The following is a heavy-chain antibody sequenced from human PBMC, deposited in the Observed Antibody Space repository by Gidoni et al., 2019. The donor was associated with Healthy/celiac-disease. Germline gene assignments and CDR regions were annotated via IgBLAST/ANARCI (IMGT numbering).Heavy chain of an antibody. Sequence: QVQLQQWGAGLLKPSETLSLTCAVYGGSFSGYYWSWFRQPPGKGLEWIGEINHSGSTNYNPSLKSRVTISVDTSKNQFSLKLSSVTAADTAVYYCARGRSSGWFSGWVGIDYWGQGTLVTVSS. CDR3: ARGRSSGWFSGWVGIDY. D-gene: IGHD6-19*01. J-gene: IGHJ4*02. CDR1: GGSFSGYY. V-gene: IGHV4-34*01. CDR2: INHSGST.